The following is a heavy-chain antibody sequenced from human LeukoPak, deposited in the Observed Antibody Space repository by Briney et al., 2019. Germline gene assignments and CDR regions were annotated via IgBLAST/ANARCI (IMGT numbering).Heavy chain of an antibody. CDR3: GGSAGY. J-gene: IGHJ4*02. CDR1: GFTFSNSW. CDR2: IKRDGSEK. Sequence: PGGSLRLSRAASGFTFSNSWMSWVRQAPGKGLEWVANIKRDGSEKHYVDSVKGRFTISRDNAKSSLFLQMNSLRAEDTAVYYCGGSAGYWGQGTLVTVSS. V-gene: IGHV3-7*01.